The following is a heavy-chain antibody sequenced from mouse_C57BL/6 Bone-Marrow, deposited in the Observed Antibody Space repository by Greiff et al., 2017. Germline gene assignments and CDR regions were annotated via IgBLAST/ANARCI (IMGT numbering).Heavy chain of an antibody. Sequence: VQLKESGGGLVKPGGSLKLSCAASGFTFRSYAMSWVRQTPEKRLAWVATISDGGSYTYSPDNVKGRFTISRDNAKNNLYLQMSHLKSEDTAMYYCARDPGLDYWGQGTILTVSS. D-gene: IGHD3-3*01. CDR2: ISDGGSYT. CDR1: GFTFRSYA. V-gene: IGHV5-4*01. J-gene: IGHJ2*01. CDR3: ARDPGLDY.